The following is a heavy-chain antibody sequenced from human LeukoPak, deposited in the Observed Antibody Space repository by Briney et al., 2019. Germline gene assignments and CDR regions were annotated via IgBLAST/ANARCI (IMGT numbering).Heavy chain of an antibody. V-gene: IGHV1-18*01. Sequence: ASVKVSCKASGYTFTTYGINWVRQAPGQELEWMGWISAYSGHTNYALKFQGRVTMTRDTSTTTVYMEMRSLRSDDTAVFYCARDYDDDSRCFGYWGQGTLVTVPS. J-gene: IGHJ4*02. D-gene: IGHD5-12*01. CDR3: ARDYDDDSRCFGY. CDR2: ISAYSGHT. CDR1: GYTFTTYG.